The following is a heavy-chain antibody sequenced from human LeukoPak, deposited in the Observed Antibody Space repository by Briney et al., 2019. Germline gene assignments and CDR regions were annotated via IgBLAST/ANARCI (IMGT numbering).Heavy chain of an antibody. J-gene: IGHJ6*02. CDR2: ISAYNGNT. D-gene: IGHD3-10*01. CDR3: ARVSLRIDYYYYGMDV. CDR1: GYTFTSYG. Sequence: ASVKVSCKASGYTFTSYGISWVRQAPGQGLEWMGWISAYNGNTNYAQKPQGRVTMTIDTSTSTAYMELRSLRSDDTAVYYCARVSLRIDYYYYGMDVWGQGTTVTVSS. V-gene: IGHV1-18*01.